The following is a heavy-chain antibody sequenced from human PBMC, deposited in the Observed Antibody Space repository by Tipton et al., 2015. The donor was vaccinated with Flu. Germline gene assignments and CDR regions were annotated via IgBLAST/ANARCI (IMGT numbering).Heavy chain of an antibody. V-gene: IGHV4-59*13. D-gene: IGHD3-10*01. CDR1: GGSISDYY. J-gene: IGHJ4*02. CDR3: ARGSGSGTFMIFDL. Sequence: TLSLTCSLSGGSISDYYYTWIRQPPGKGLEWIGSIFYTGNTDYSPSLKSRVTISLDTSKNQFSLELTSMTAADTAVYYCARGSGSGTFMIFDLWGQGTLVTVSS. CDR2: IFYTGNT.